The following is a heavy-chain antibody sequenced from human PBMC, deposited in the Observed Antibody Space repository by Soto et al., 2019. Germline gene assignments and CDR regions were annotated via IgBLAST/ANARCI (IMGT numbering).Heavy chain of an antibody. Sequence: QVQLVQSGAEVKKPGSSVKVSCKASGGTFSSYAISWVRQAPGQGLEWMGGIIPIFGTANYAQKFQGRVTITADESPSTAYMELSSPRSEDTAVYYCAKGYRSSTSCSYPSRWRGMDVWGKGTTVTVSS. V-gene: IGHV1-69*01. CDR2: IIPIFGTA. J-gene: IGHJ6*04. D-gene: IGHD2-2*01. CDR1: GGTFSSYA. CDR3: AKGYRSSTSCSYPSRWRGMDV.